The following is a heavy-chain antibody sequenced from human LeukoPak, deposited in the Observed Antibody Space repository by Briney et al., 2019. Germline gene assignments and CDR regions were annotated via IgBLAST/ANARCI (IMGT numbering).Heavy chain of an antibody. CDR1: GYTFTSYG. V-gene: IGHV1-18*01. Sequence: ASVKVSCKASGYTFTSYGISWVRQAPGQGLEWMGWISAYNGNTNYAQKLQGRVTMTIDTSTSTAYMELRSLRFDDTAVYYCARRGSSWLYYYYYYMDVWGKGTTVTVSS. J-gene: IGHJ6*03. D-gene: IGHD6-13*01. CDR2: ISAYNGNT. CDR3: ARRGSSWLYYYYYYMDV.